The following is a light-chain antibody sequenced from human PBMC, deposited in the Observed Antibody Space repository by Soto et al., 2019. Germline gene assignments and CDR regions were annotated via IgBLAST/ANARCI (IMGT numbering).Light chain of an antibody. CDR2: DAS. CDR1: QSIANF. V-gene: IGKV1-33*01. CDR3: QQYEDLPLT. Sequence: DVQMTQSPSALSASVGDRVIITCKANQSIANFLYLFQHKPVEAPKLLISDASHLELGVPSRYSGSRSGTDFVLDISNLQSEDVATYFCQQYEDLPLTFDGGTKVDI. J-gene: IGKJ4*01.